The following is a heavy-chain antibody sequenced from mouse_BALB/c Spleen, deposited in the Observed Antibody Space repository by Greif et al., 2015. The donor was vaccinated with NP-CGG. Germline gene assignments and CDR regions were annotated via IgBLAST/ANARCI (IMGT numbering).Heavy chain of an antibody. CDR2: INPSTGYT. V-gene: IGHV1-7*01. Sequence: VQLQQSGAELAKPGASVKMSCKASGYTFTSYWMHWVKQRPGQGLEWIGYINPSTGYTEYNQKFKDKATLTADKSSSTAYMQLSSLTSEDSAVYYCAICDGYYFDYWGQGTTLTVSS. CDR1: GYTFTSYW. CDR3: AICDGYYFDY. J-gene: IGHJ2*01. D-gene: IGHD2-3*01.